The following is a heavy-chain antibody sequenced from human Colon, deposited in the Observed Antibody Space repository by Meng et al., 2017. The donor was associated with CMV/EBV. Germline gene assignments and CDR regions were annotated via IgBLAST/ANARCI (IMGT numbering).Heavy chain of an antibody. J-gene: IGHJ4*02. D-gene: IGHD3-9*01. Sequence: SGDTSTAYAMSWVRQAPGRGLEWMGWINTNTGNPTYAQGFTGRFVFSFDTSISTAYLHIRSLKAEDTAVYFCALEDILTGQYSFDHWGQGSLVTVSS. CDR1: GDTSTAYA. CDR2: INTNTGNP. V-gene: IGHV7-4-1*02. CDR3: ALEDILTGQYSFDH.